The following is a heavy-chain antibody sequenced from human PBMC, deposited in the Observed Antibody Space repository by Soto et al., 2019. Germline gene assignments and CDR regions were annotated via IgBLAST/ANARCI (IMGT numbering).Heavy chain of an antibody. CDR2: ISGSGGST. V-gene: IGHV3-23*01. D-gene: IGHD3-22*01. J-gene: IGHJ5*02. CDR3: ATSGYPNWFDP. Sequence: GGSLRLSCAASGFTFSSYAMSWVRQAPGKGLEWVSAISGSGGSTYYADSVKGRFTISGDNSKNTLYLQMNSLRAEDTAVYYCATSGYPNWFDPWGQGTLVTVSS. CDR1: GFTFSSYA.